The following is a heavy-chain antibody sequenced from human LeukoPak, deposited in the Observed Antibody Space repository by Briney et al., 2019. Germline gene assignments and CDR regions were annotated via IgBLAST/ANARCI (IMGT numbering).Heavy chain of an antibody. CDR2: ISYDGSNK. V-gene: IGHV3-30*03. CDR3: AREGITMVRGVIITSHYFDY. CDR1: GFTFSNAW. Sequence: GGSLRLSCAASGFTFSNAWMSWVRQAPGKGLEWVAVISYDGSNKYYADSVKGRFTISRDNSKNTLYLQMNSLRAEDTAVYYCAREGITMVRGVIITSHYFDYWGQGTLVTVSS. D-gene: IGHD3-10*01. J-gene: IGHJ4*02.